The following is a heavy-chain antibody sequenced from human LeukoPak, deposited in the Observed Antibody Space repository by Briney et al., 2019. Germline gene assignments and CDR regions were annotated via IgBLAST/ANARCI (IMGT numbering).Heavy chain of an antibody. J-gene: IGHJ6*03. Sequence: SETLSLTCTVSGYSMSSGYYWGWIRQPPERGLEWIGSMYHTGSTYYNPSLKSRVTISVDTSKNQFSLKLSSVTAADTAVYYYARDTHMDVWGKGTTVTVSS. CDR3: ARDTHMDV. V-gene: IGHV4-38-2*02. CDR2: MYHTGST. CDR1: GYSMSSGYY.